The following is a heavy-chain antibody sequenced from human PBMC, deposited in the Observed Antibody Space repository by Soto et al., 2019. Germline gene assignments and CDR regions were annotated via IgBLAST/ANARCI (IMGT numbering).Heavy chain of an antibody. D-gene: IGHD6-19*01. V-gene: IGHV3-7*01. J-gene: IGHJ4*02. CDR2: IKQEGSEK. CDR1: GFTFSSYW. Sequence: GGSLRLSCAASGFTFSSYWMSWVRQAPGKGLEWVANIKQEGSEKYYVDSVKGRFTISRDNAKNSLYLQMNSLRAEDTAVYYCARDKVAVAGTSGLFDYWGQGTLVTVCS. CDR3: ARDKVAVAGTSGLFDY.